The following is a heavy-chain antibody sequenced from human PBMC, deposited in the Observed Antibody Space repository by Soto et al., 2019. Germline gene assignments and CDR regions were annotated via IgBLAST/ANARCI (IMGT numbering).Heavy chain of an antibody. D-gene: IGHD3-22*01. CDR1: GFMFDNYA. CDR3: AKGRYFDSSGGCANY. J-gene: IGHJ4*02. Sequence: EVRLLESGGGSVPPGASARLSCLTSGFMFDNYAMSWVRQSPARGLEWVAAISGSGHATYYTQSVRGRFTISRDKSKKTVFLQVNNLRTEDTAIYYCAKGRYFDSSGGCANYWGLGTLVTVSS. CDR2: ISGSGHAT. V-gene: IGHV3-23*01.